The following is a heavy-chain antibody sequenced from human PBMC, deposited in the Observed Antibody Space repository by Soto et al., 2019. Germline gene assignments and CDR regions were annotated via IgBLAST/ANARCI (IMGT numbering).Heavy chain of an antibody. Sequence: SVKVSCKAPGGTFSSYAISWVRQAPGQGLEWMGGIIPIFGTANYAQKFQGRVTITADESTSTAYMELSSLRSEDTAVYYCARTSLSGPGATKYYFDYWGQGTLVTVSS. J-gene: IGHJ4*02. CDR2: IIPIFGTA. D-gene: IGHD1-26*01. V-gene: IGHV1-69*13. CDR1: GGTFSSYA. CDR3: ARTSLSGPGATKYYFDY.